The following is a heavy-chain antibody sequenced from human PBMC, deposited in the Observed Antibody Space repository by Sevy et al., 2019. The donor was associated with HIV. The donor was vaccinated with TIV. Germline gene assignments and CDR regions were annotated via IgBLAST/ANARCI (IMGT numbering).Heavy chain of an antibody. V-gene: IGHV1-24*01. D-gene: IGHD2-21*01. J-gene: IGHJ4*02. Sequence: ASVKVSCKVSGYTLTELSMHWVRQVPGKGLEWMGSFDPEDDETIYAQKFQGRVTMTEDTSTDTAYMELSSLRSEDTAVYYCATTKDCYENTRDPFDYWGQGTLVTVSS. CDR1: GYTLTELS. CDR2: FDPEDDET. CDR3: ATTKDCYENTRDPFDY.